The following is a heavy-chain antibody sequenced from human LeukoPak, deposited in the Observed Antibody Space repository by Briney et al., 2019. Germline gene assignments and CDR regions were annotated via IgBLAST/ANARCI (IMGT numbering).Heavy chain of an antibody. D-gene: IGHD5-12*01. CDR3: ARGRTRYSGYDYGY. CDR2: MNPNSGDT. V-gene: IGHV1-8*01. Sequence: ASVKVSCKASGYTFTSYDINRVRQATGQGLEWMGWMNPNSGDTGYAQKFQGRVTMTRNTSISTAYMELSSLRSEDTAVYYCARGRTRYSGYDYGYWGQGTLVTVSS. J-gene: IGHJ4*02. CDR1: GYTFTSYD.